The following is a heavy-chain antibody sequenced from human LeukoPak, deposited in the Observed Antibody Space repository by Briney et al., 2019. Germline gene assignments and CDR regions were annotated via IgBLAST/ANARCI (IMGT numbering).Heavy chain of an antibody. J-gene: IGHJ3*02. CDR2: INHSGST. D-gene: IGHD2-21*02. V-gene: IGHV4-34*01. CDR3: ARAMGCGGDCYGAFDI. Sequence: SETLSLTCAVYGGSFSGYYWSWIRQPPGKGLEWIGGINHSGSTNYNPSLKSRVTISVDTSKNQFSLKLSSVTAADTAVYYCARAMGCGGDCYGAFDIWGQGTMVTVSS. CDR1: GGSFSGYY.